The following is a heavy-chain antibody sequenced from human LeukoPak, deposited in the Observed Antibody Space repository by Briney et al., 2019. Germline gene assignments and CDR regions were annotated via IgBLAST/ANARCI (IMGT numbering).Heavy chain of an antibody. CDR3: AKDLDYTTYGYYFDY. CDR1: GGSVSSGSYY. CDR2: ISSSSSYI. Sequence: ETLSLTCTVSGGSVSSGSYYWSWIRQPPGKGLEWVSSISSSSSYIYYADSVKGRFTISRDNAKNSLYLQMNSLRADDTAVYYCAKDLDYTTYGYYFDYWGQGTLVTVSS. V-gene: IGHV3-21*04. D-gene: IGHD4-11*01. J-gene: IGHJ4*02.